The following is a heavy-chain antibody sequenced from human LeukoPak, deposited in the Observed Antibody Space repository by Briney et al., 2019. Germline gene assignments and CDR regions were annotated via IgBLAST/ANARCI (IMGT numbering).Heavy chain of an antibody. CDR2: INPNSGGS. CDR3: ARVQVSDDNWGFFDY. Sequence: ASVKVTCKASGYTFPANYMHWVRQAPGQGLEWMGWINPNSGGSNCAQKFQGRVTMTRETSISTAYMELSRLSSDDTAVYYCARVQVSDDNWGFFDYWGQGTLVTVSS. J-gene: IGHJ4*02. CDR1: GYTFPANY. V-gene: IGHV1-2*02. D-gene: IGHD1-1*01.